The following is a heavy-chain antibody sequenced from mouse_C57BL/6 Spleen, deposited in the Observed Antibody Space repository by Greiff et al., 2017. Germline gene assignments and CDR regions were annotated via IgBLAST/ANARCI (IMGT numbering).Heavy chain of an antibody. D-gene: IGHD3-2*02. CDR1: GYTFTSYW. J-gene: IGHJ2*01. V-gene: IGHV1-52*01. CDR3: ARERDSSGYYFDY. Sequence: QVQLKQPGAELVRPGSSVKLSCKASGYTFTSYWMHWVKQRPIQGLEWIGNIDPSDSETHYNQKFKDKATLTVDKSSSTAYMQLSSLTSEDSAVYYCARERDSSGYYFDYWGQGTTLTVSS. CDR2: IDPSDSET.